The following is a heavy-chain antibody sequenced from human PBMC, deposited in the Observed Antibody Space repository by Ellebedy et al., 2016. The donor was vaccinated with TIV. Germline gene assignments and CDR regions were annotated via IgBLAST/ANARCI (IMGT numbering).Heavy chain of an antibody. CDR1: GYTFTSYD. Sequence: AASVKVSCKASGYTFTSYDINWVRQATGQGLEWMGWMNPNSGNTGYAQKFQGRVTITRNTSISTAYMELSSLRSEDTAVYYCASKPNVFPGGWTWGQGTTVTVSS. V-gene: IGHV1-8*03. J-gene: IGHJ6*02. CDR2: MNPNSGNT. CDR3: ASKPNVFPGGWT. D-gene: IGHD6-19*01.